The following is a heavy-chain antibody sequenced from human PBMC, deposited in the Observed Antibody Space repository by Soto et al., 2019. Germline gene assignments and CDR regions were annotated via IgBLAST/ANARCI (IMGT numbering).Heavy chain of an antibody. Sequence: QLQLQESGPGLVKPSETLSLTCTVSGGSISSSSYYWGWIRQPPGKGLEWIGSIYYSGSTYYNPSLKSLVTISVDTSKNQFSLKLNSVTAADTAVFYCARHGQYSGSYLSIFDYWGQGTLVTVSS. J-gene: IGHJ4*02. CDR2: IYYSGST. CDR3: ARHGQYSGSYLSIFDY. D-gene: IGHD1-26*01. V-gene: IGHV4-39*01. CDR1: GGSISSSSYY.